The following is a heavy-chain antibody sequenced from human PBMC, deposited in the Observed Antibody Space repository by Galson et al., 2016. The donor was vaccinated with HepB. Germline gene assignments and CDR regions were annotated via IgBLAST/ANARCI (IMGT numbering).Heavy chain of an antibody. CDR1: GFTFSSYS. V-gene: IGHV3-21*01. J-gene: IGHJ4*02. CDR2: ISSSSSYI. D-gene: IGHD3-10*01. Sequence: SLRLSCAASGFTFSSYSMNWVRQAPGKGLEWVSSISSSSSYIHCADSVKGRFNISRDNAKDSLYLQMNSLRAEDTAVYYCARDILWFGELTRVYYFDYWGQGTLVTVSS. CDR3: ARDILWFGELTRVYYFDY.